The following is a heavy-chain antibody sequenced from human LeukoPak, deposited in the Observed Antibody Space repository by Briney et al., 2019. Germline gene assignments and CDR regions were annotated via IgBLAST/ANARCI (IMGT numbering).Heavy chain of an antibody. Sequence: GGSLRLSCAASGFTFSSYAMSWVRQAPGKGLEWVSAISGSGGSTYYADSVKGRFTTSRDNSKKTLYLQMNSLRAEDTAVYYCAKSMVRGVIIPKDYWGQGTLVTVSS. CDR3: AKSMVRGVIIPKDY. V-gene: IGHV3-23*01. CDR2: ISGSGGST. J-gene: IGHJ4*02. D-gene: IGHD3-10*01. CDR1: GFTFSSYA.